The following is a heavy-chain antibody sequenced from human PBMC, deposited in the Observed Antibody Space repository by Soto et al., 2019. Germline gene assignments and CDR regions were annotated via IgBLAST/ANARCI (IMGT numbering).Heavy chain of an antibody. CDR1: GFTFSSYG. Sequence: EVQLLESGGGLVQPGGSLRLSCAASGFTFSSYGMSWVRQAPGKGLEWVSLISGSGGSTYYADPVKGRFTISRDNSKNTLYLQMNSLRAEDTAVYYCAKDCGGDGSGSDYYTDLGQGTLVTVSS. J-gene: IGHJ4*02. V-gene: IGHV3-23*01. CDR3: AKDCGGDGSGSDYYTD. D-gene: IGHD3-10*01. CDR2: ISGSGGST.